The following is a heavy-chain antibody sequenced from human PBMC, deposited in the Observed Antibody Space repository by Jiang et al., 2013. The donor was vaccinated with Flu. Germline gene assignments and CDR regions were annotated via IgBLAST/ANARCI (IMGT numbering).Heavy chain of an antibody. V-gene: IGHV4-30-2*05. D-gene: IGHD3-10*01. CDR3: ARDFGVGYGFDY. J-gene: IGHJ4*02. Sequence: SRVSISVDTSKNQFSLKLSSVTAADTAVYYCARDFGVGYGFDYWGQGTLVTVSS.